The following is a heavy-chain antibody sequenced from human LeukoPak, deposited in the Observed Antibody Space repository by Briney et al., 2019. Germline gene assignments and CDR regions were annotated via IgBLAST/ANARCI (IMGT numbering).Heavy chain of an antibody. Sequence: GRSLRLSCAASGFTFSSYGMHWVRQAPGKGLEWVAVISYDGSNKYYADSVKGRFTISRDNSKNTLYLQMNSLRAEDTAVYYCARDRGYYYDSRGYDYWGQGTLVTVSS. CDR2: ISYDGSNK. CDR1: GFTFSSYG. V-gene: IGHV3-30*03. J-gene: IGHJ4*02. D-gene: IGHD3-22*01. CDR3: ARDRGYYYDSRGYDY.